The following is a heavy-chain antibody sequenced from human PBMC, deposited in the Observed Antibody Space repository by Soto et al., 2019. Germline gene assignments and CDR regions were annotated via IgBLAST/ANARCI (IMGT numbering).Heavy chain of an antibody. Sequence: SVKVACKASGYTLTGYGISWVRQAPGQGLEWMGWISAYNGNTNYSQKLQGRVTMTTDTSTSTAYMELRSLRSDDTAVYYCAATGYGTQHWGQGTLVTVSS. CDR2: ISAYNGNT. J-gene: IGHJ1*01. V-gene: IGHV1-18*01. CDR3: AATGYGTQH. D-gene: IGHD5-18*01. CDR1: GYTLTGYG.